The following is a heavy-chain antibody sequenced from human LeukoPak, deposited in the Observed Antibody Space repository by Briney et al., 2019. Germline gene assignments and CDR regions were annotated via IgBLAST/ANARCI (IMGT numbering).Heavy chain of an antibody. V-gene: IGHV4-31*03. D-gene: IGHD5-12*01. CDR2: IHYSGST. CDR3: ARDRSGYGVFDY. J-gene: IGHJ4*02. CDR1: AVSISSGGYY. Sequence: SETLSLTCTVSAVSISSGGYYWNWVRQHPGKGLEWIVYIHYSGSTYHNPSLKSRVSISADTSKNQFSLKLSSVTAADTAVYYCARDRSGYGVFDYWGQGTLVTVSS.